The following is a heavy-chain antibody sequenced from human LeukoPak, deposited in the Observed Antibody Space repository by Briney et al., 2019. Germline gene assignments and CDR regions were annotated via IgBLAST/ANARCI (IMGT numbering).Heavy chain of an antibody. CDR2: ISSSGSTI. D-gene: IGHD2/OR15-2a*01. V-gene: IGHV3-11*01. CDR1: GFTFSDYY. J-gene: IGHJ5*02. Sequence: PGGSLRLSCAASGFTFSDYYMSWIRQAPGKGREWGSYISSSGSTIYYADSVKGRFAISRDNAKNSLYLQMNSLRAEDTAVYYCARLRLSPNWFDPWGQGTLVTVSS. CDR3: ARLRLSPNWFDP.